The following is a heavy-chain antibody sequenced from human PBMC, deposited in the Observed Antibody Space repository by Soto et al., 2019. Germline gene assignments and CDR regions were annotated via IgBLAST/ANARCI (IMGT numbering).Heavy chain of an antibody. Sequence: GESPKISWAASGFTFSNYAMGWVRQGPGKGLEVGSANSGSGGSTYYAVSVNGRFTISRDNSKNTLYLQMNSLRAEDTAVYYCAKGIAASGSYFDYWGQGTLVAVSS. J-gene: IGHJ4*02. CDR1: GFTFSNYA. V-gene: IGHV3-23*01. D-gene: IGHD1-26*01. CDR3: AKGIAASGSYFDY. CDR2: NSGSGGST.